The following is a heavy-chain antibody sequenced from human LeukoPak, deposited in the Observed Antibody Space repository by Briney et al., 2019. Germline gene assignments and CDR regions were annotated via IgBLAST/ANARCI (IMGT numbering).Heavy chain of an antibody. CDR2: ISSSSSTI. D-gene: IGHD6-13*01. Sequence: GGSLRLSCAASGFTFSSYSMNWVRQAPGKGLEWVSYISSSSSTIYYADSVKGRFTISRDNAKNSLYLQMNSLRAEDTAVYYCARDLGSSWAYDAFDIWGQGTMVTVSS. CDR1: GFTFSSYS. CDR3: ARDLGSSWAYDAFDI. J-gene: IGHJ3*02. V-gene: IGHV3-48*04.